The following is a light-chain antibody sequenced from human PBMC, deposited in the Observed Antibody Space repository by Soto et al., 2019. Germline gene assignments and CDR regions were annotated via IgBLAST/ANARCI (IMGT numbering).Light chain of an antibody. V-gene: IGLV2-14*01. CDR3: SSYTGSSHYV. Sequence: QSVLTQPASVSGSPGQSITISCTGTSSDVGGYNYVSWYQQHPGKAPKLMIYDVSNRPSGVSNRFSGSKSGNTASLTISGLQAEDEAYYYCSSYTGSSHYVFGTGTKLTVL. CDR1: SSDVGGYNY. J-gene: IGLJ1*01. CDR2: DVS.